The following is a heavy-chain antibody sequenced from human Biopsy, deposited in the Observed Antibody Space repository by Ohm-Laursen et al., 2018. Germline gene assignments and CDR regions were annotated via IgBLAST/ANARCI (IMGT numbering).Heavy chain of an antibody. Sequence: SVKVSCKASGGAFTNYAINWVRQAPGHGLEWMGGIITVSETAGYAERFQGRVTITADVTTTTAYMDLSGLRSEDTAVYYCVACPSGGFFENNDDFAMDVWGQGTTVIVSS. CDR2: IITVSETA. V-gene: IGHV1-69*13. CDR3: VACPSGGFFENNDDFAMDV. D-gene: IGHD6-19*01. CDR1: GGAFTNYA. J-gene: IGHJ6*02.